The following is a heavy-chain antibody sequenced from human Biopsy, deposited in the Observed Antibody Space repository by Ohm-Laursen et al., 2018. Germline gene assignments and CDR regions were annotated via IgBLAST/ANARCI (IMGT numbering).Heavy chain of an antibody. J-gene: IGHJ3*01. Sequence: SLSLSCTASGFAFNLYEMNWVRQAPGKGMEWISYIYGGGSPVSYADSVKGRFTISRDNAQNSLYLHMNSLRAEDTAVYYCARLNSGTYDASDLWGQGTMVSVSS. CDR3: ARLNSGTYDASDL. CDR1: GFAFNLYE. D-gene: IGHD1-26*01. CDR2: IYGGGSPV. V-gene: IGHV3-48*03.